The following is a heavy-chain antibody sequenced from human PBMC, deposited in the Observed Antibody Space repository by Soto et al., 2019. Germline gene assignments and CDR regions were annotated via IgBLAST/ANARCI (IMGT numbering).Heavy chain of an antibody. CDR3: GRDRWLRGHPFAI. D-gene: IGHD6-19*01. CDR2: ISFDGTAT. V-gene: IGHV3-74*03. J-gene: IGHJ3*02. Sequence: EVQLVESGGGLVQPGGSLRLSCVASGFTFSDSWMHWVRQAPGRGLMWVSRISFDGTATTSADSVRGRFIISRDYAKNTLFLQMNHLRADDTALYYCGRDRWLRGHPFAIWGQGTFVTVSS. CDR1: GFTFSDSW.